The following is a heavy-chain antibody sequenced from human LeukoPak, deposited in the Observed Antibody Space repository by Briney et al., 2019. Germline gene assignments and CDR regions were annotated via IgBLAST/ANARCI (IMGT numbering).Heavy chain of an antibody. J-gene: IGHJ5*02. D-gene: IGHD3-22*01. CDR3: AREEAMYYYDSSGYYSEWFDP. V-gene: IGHV4-31*03. Sequence: PSETLSLTCTVSSGSISSGGYYWSWIRQHPGKGLEWIGYIYYSGSTYYNPSLKSRVTISVDTSKNQFSLRLSSVTAADTAVYYCAREEAMYYYDSSGYYSEWFDPWGQGTLVTVSS. CDR2: IYYSGST. CDR1: SGSISSGGYY.